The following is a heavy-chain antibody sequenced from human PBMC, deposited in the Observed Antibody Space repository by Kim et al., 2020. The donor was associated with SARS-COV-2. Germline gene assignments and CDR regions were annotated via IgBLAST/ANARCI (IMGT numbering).Heavy chain of an antibody. D-gene: IGHD2-2*01. CDR3: TVRAGYCSSTSCYYFDY. J-gene: IGHJ4*02. V-gene: IGHV3-15*01. Sequence: GKGRFTISRDESKNTLYLQMNSLKTEDTAVYYCTVRAGYCSSTSCYYFDYWGQGTLVTVSS.